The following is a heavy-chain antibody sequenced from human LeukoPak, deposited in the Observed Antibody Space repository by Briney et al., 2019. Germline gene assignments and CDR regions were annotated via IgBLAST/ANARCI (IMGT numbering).Heavy chain of an antibody. CDR3: TRPGSGSSRDY. D-gene: IGHD3-10*01. CDR1: GFTFSDSA. V-gene: IGHV3-73*01. CDR2: IKTKANSYAT. Sequence: GGSLRLSCAASGFTFSDSAMHWVRQASGKGLEWVGRIKTKANSYATAYAASVKGRFIISRDDSKNMAYLQMNSLKTEDTAVYYCTRPGSGSSRDYWGQGTLVTVSS. J-gene: IGHJ4*02.